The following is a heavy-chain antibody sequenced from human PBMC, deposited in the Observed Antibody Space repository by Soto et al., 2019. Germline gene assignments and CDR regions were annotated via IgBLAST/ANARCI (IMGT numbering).Heavy chain of an antibody. CDR2: IFYSGSA. CDR3: ATLQRDYGDYGAFGI. V-gene: IGHV4-31*03. Sequence: QVQLQESGPGLVKPSQTLSLTCTVSGGSVTSAAYYWSWIRQHPGKALEWIGYIFYSGSAYYNPSLKSRITISVDTSKNQFSLKLNSVTAADTALYYCATLQRDYGDYGAFGIWGHGTVVTVSS. CDR1: GGSVTSAAYY. D-gene: IGHD4-17*01. J-gene: IGHJ3*02.